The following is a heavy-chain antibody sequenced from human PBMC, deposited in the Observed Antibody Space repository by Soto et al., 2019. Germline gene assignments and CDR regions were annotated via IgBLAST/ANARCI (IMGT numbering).Heavy chain of an antibody. D-gene: IGHD3-10*01. CDR1: GGTFSSYA. J-gene: IGHJ5*02. V-gene: IGHV1-69*01. CDR2: IIPIFGTA. CDR3: APHGSGSYDSGWCDP. Sequence: QVQLVQSGAEVKKPGSSVKVSCKASGGTFSSYAISWVRQAPGQGLEWMGGIIPIFGTANYAQKFQGRVTITADESTCTVYMELSSLRSEDTAVYSCAPHGSGSYDSGWCDPWGQGTLVTVSS.